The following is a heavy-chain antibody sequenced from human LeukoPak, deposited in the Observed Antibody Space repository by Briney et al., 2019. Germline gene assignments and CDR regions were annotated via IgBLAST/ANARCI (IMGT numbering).Heavy chain of an antibody. CDR1: GFTFSSYA. Sequence: GGSLRLSCAASGFTFSSYAMSWVRQTPGKGLEWVSSISSTSSSIFYADSMKGRFTISRDNAKNSLYLQMNSLRAEDTAVYYCARALYCSGGSCYSFDYWGQGTLVTVSS. CDR3: ARALYCSGGSCYSFDY. D-gene: IGHD2-15*01. V-gene: IGHV3-21*01. CDR2: ISSTSSSI. J-gene: IGHJ4*02.